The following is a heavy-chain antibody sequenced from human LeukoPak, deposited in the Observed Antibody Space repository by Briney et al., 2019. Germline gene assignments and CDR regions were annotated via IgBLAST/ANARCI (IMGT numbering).Heavy chain of an antibody. V-gene: IGHV1-69*04. CDR3: ARGLGYDFWSGPHMDV. CDR1: GGSFNNYA. D-gene: IGHD3-3*01. J-gene: IGHJ6*03. CDR2: IIPIFGIA. Sequence: GASVKVSCKASGGSFNNYAISWVRQAPGQGLEWMGRIIPIFGIANSAQKFQGRVTITADKSTNTAYMELSGLRSEDTAVYYCARGLGYDFWSGPHMDVWGKGTTVTVSS.